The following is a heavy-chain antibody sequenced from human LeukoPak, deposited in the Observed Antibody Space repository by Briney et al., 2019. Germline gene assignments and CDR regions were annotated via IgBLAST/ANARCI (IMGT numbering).Heavy chain of an antibody. J-gene: IGHJ4*02. V-gene: IGHV3-7*01. Sequence: GGSLRLSCAASGFTFSSYWMSWVRQAPGKGLEWVANIKQDETEKYYVDSVKGRFTISRDNAKNSLYLQMNSLRAEDTAVYYCARDKIVGATTLDYWGQGTLVTVS. CDR3: ARDKIVGATTLDY. CDR2: IKQDETEK. D-gene: IGHD1-26*01. CDR1: GFTFSSYW.